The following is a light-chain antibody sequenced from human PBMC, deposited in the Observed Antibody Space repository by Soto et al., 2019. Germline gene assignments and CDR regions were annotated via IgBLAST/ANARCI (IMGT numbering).Light chain of an antibody. CDR2: DVS. CDR1: SSGVGGYNS. J-gene: IGLJ2*01. V-gene: IGLV2-14*01. CDR3: SSYTSSSTPWV. Sequence: QSVLTQPASVSGSPGQSITISCTGTSSGVGGYNSVSWYQQHPGKAPKLMIYDVSNRPSGVSSRFSGSKSGNTASLTISGLHAEDEAYYYCSSYTSSSTPWVFGGGTKLTVL.